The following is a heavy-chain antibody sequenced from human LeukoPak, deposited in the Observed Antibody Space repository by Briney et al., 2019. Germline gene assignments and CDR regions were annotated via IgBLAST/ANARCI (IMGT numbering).Heavy chain of an antibody. CDR1: GGSISSYY. Sequence: SETLSLTYTVSGGSISSYYWSWIRQPPGKGLEWIGYIYYSGSTNYNPSLKSRVTISVDRSKNQFSLKLSSVTAADTAVYYCAREKSGSYSVNWFDPWGQGTLVTVSS. V-gene: IGHV4-59*01. CDR3: AREKSGSYSVNWFDP. J-gene: IGHJ5*02. CDR2: IYYSGST. D-gene: IGHD1-26*01.